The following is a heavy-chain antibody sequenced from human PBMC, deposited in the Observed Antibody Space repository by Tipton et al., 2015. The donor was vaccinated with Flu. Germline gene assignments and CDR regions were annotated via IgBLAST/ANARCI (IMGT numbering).Heavy chain of an antibody. D-gene: IGHD6-13*01. J-gene: IGHJ3*01. CDR2: INPNSGGT. V-gene: IGHV1-2*06. CDR1: GYTFTGYY. CDR3: ARDGDSSSGCDAFDV. Sequence: QLVQSGAEVKKPGASVRVSCKASGYTFTGYYMHWVRQAPGQGLEWMGRINPNSGGTNYAQKFQGRVTMTRDTSISTAYMELSRLTSDDTAVYFCARDGDSSSGCDAFDVWGQGTLVTVSS.